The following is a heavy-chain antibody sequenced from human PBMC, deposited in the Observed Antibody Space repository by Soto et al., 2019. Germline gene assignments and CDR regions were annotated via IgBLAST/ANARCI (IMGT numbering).Heavy chain of an antibody. D-gene: IGHD3-10*01. CDR2: ISAHNGNT. V-gene: IGHV1-18*01. J-gene: IGHJ4*02. Sequence: QVHLVQSGAEVKKPGASVKVSCQGSGYAFTTYGITWVRRAPGQGLEWMGWISAHNGNTNYAQKLQGRVTVTRDTSTSTAYMELRSLRYDDTAVYYCARGRYGEYWGQGALVTVSS. CDR3: ARGRYGEY. CDR1: GYAFTTYG.